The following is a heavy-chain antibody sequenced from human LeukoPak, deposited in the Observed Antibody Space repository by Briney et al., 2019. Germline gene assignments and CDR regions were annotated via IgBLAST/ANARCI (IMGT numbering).Heavy chain of an antibody. V-gene: IGHV3-21*01. J-gene: IGHJ1*01. D-gene: IGHD3-16*01. CDR2: ISGRSSHI. Sequence: PGGSLRLSCSASGFSFSDYDMNWVRQAPGKGLEWVSAISGRSSHIYYGESVKGRFTISRDNAKNSLYLQMDSLGVEDTAVYYCGRAFPPLRTSSAGDLWGQGTLVIVSS. CDR3: GRAFPPLRTSSAGDL. CDR1: GFSFSDYD.